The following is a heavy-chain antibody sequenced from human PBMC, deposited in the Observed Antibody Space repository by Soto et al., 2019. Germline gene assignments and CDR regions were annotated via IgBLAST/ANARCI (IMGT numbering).Heavy chain of an antibody. V-gene: IGHV4-31*03. J-gene: IGHJ4*02. D-gene: IGHD1-1*01. Sequence: QVQLQESGPGLVKPSQTLSLTCTVSGGSISSGGYYWSWIRQHPGKGLEWLGYIYYSGSTYYNPSLQGRVTISVDTSKNQFSLKLSSVTAADTAVYYSTRWPQLEPRFDYWGQGTLVTVSS. CDR2: IYYSGST. CDR1: GGSISSGGYY. CDR3: TRWPQLEPRFDY.